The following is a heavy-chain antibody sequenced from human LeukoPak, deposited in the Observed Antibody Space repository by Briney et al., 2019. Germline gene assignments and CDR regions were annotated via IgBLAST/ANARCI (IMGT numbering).Heavy chain of an antibody. Sequence: GGSLRLSCAASGFTFSTYGMSWVRQAPGKGLEWVASINPDGAVKYHAHSLKGRFTISRDNAENSLYLQMNSLRAEDTALYYCARDFAYSRLDSWGQGTLVTVSS. V-gene: IGHV3-7*03. D-gene: IGHD6-13*01. CDR1: GFTFSTYG. J-gene: IGHJ4*02. CDR2: INPDGAVK. CDR3: ARDFAYSRLDS.